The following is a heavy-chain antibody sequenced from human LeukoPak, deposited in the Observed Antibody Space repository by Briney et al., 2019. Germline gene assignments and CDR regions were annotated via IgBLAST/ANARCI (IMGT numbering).Heavy chain of an antibody. D-gene: IGHD3-16*01. Sequence: GGSLRPSCAASGFAFSSFAMHWVRKAPGKGLEYVPVISSDGGRTYYANSVQGRFTISRDNSKNTLYLQMGSLRAEDMAVYYCARWRGSYCDYWGQGTLVTVAS. CDR2: ISSDGGRT. CDR1: GFAFSSFA. J-gene: IGHJ4*02. V-gene: IGHV3-64*01. CDR3: ARWRGSYCDY.